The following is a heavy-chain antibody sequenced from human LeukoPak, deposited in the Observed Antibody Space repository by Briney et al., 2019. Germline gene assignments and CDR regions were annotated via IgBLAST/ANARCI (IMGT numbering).Heavy chain of an antibody. V-gene: IGHV4-39*07. J-gene: IGHJ5*02. Sequence: SETLSRTCSVSGGSVTSGTYHWGWIRQPPGKGLEWIGSVYFDGGTHYKPSLQSRVTISVDTSKNQFSLRLSSVTAADTALYYCARDHYYDGRGLFDPWGQGTLVTVSS. CDR3: ARDHYYDGRGLFDP. CDR2: VYFDGGT. D-gene: IGHD3-16*01. CDR1: GGSVTSGTYH.